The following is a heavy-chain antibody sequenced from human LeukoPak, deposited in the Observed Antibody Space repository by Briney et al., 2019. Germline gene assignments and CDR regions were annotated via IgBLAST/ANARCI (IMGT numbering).Heavy chain of an antibody. J-gene: IGHJ4*02. V-gene: IGHV1-2*02. D-gene: IGHD6-19*01. CDR1: GYTFTGYY. CDR2: INPNSGGT. CDR3: ARGWSRYSSGLKYYFDY. Sequence: ASVKVSCNASGYTFTGYYMHWVRQAPGQGLEWMGWINPNSGGTNYAQKFQGRVTMTRDTSISTAYMELSRLRSDDTAVYYCARGWSRYSSGLKYYFDYWGQGTLVTVSS.